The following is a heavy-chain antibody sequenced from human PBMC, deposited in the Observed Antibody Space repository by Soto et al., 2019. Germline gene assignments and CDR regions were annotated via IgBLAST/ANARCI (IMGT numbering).Heavy chain of an antibody. CDR1: GGSVSSGSYY. D-gene: IGHD3-3*01. Sequence: PSETLSLTCTVSGGSVSSGSYYWSWIRQPPGKGLEWIGYIYYSGSTSYDPSLKSRVTLSVDTSKNQLSLKLSSVTPADTAVHYSARVRYYDFWSGYYGGDYYYGMDVWGQGTPVTVSS. V-gene: IGHV4-61*01. CDR2: IYYSGST. J-gene: IGHJ6*02. CDR3: ARVRYYDFWSGYYGGDYYYGMDV.